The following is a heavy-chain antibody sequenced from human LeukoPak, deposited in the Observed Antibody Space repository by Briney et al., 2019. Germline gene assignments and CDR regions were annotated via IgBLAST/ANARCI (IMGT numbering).Heavy chain of an antibody. CDR2: ISSSGST. Sequence: PSETLSLTCTVSGDSISSGDYYWSWIRQPAGKGLEWIGRISSSGSTNYNPSLKSRVTISVDTSKNQFSLKLSSVTAADTAVYYCARDSNEFWFGELAAAFDIWGQGTMVTVSS. D-gene: IGHD3-10*01. CDR3: ARDSNEFWFGELAAAFDI. V-gene: IGHV4-61*02. CDR1: GDSISSGDYY. J-gene: IGHJ3*02.